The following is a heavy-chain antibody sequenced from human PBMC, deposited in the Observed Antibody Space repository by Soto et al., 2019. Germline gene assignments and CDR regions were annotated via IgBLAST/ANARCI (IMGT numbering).Heavy chain of an antibody. CDR3: ARRDGYNFDY. J-gene: IGHJ4*02. CDR1: GFTFSSYA. D-gene: IGHD5-12*01. V-gene: IGHV3-64*01. Sequence: EVQLVESGGGLVQPGGSLRLSCAASGFTFSSYAMHWVRQAPGKGLEYVSAISSNGGSTYYANSVKGRFTISRDNSKNTLYLQMGSLRAEYMAVYYCARRDGYNFDYWGQGTLVTVSS. CDR2: ISSNGGST.